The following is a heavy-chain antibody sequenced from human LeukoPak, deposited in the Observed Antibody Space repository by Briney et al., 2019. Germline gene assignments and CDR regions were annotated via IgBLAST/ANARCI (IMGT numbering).Heavy chain of an antibody. V-gene: IGHV3-21*01. CDR2: ISVSGTYI. CDR3: ARDRDYGTFDY. J-gene: IGHJ4*02. D-gene: IGHD4-17*01. Sequence: KPGGSLRLSCAASGFTFSSYSMNWVRQAPGKGLEWVSSISVSGTYIYYSDSVKGRFTISRDNSKNSLYLEMNSLRSDDTAIYYCARDRDYGTFDYWGQGTLVTVSS. CDR1: GFTFSSYS.